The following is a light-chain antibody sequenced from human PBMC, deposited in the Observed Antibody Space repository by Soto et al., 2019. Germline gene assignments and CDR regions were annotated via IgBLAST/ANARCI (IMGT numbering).Light chain of an antibody. V-gene: IGKV3-15*01. J-gene: IGKJ1*01. CDR3: QPYNNWPGT. CDR2: GAS. CDR1: QSVSSN. Sequence: EIVMTQSPATLSVSPGERATLSCRASQSVSSNLAWYQQKPGQAPRLLIYGASTRATGIPARFSGSGSGTEVTLTISSLQSEDFAVYYCQPYNNWPGTFGQGTKVEIK.